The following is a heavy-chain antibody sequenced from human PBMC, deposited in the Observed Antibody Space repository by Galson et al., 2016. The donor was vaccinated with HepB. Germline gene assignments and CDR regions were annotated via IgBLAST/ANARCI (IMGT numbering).Heavy chain of an antibody. CDR2: ISPRGTDT. CDR3: ARDTYGAFDP. D-gene: IGHD2-8*01. V-gene: IGHV3-23*01. Sequence: SLRLSCAASGFNFNIYAMAWVRQAPGKGLQWVSAISPRGTDTYYADSVMGRFSISRDNSKTTVYLQMDSLRAEDTAVYYCARDTYGAFDPRGQGALVTVSS. CDR1: GFNFNIYA. J-gene: IGHJ5*02.